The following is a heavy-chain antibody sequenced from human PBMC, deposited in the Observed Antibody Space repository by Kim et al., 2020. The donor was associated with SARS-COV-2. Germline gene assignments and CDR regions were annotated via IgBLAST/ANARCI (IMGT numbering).Heavy chain of an antibody. Sequence: SETLSLTCTVSGGSISSYYWSWIRQPPGKGLEWIGYIYYSGSTNYNPSLKSRVTISVDTSKNQFSLKLSSVTAADTAVYYCARLEEDLTGTTSNYYGMDVWGQGTTVTVSS. V-gene: IGHV4-59*08. CDR2: IYYSGST. CDR1: GGSISSYY. CDR3: ARLEEDLTGTTSNYYGMDV. D-gene: IGHD1-20*01. J-gene: IGHJ6*02.